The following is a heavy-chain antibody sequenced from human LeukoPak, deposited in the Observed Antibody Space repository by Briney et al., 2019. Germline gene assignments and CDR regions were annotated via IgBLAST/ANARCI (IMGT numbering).Heavy chain of an antibody. D-gene: IGHD4-23*01. J-gene: IGHJ4*02. CDR1: GFTFNNFG. V-gene: IGHV3-30*02. CDR3: AKDLHGGYSSDY. CDR2: IGYEGVHK. Sequence: GGSLRLSCAASGFTFNNFGMRWVRQAPGKGLEWVSFIGYEGVHKYYADSVKGRFTISKDNSKATLYLQMNSLRPEDTAVYYCAKDLHGGYSSDYWGQGTLVTVSS.